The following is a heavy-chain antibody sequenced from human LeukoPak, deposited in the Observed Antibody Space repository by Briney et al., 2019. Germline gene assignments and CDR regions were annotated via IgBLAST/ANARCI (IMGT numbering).Heavy chain of an antibody. Sequence: GGSLRLSCAASGFTFSNFGMHWVRQAPGKGLEWVAMIWYDGSNKYYVDPVKGRFTISRDNSRNTVYLQMNSLRAEDSAVYYCARGAQAVAASLDYWGQGTLVTVSS. CDR1: GFTFSNFG. V-gene: IGHV3-33*01. CDR3: ARGAQAVAASLDY. D-gene: IGHD6-19*01. J-gene: IGHJ4*02. CDR2: IWYDGSNK.